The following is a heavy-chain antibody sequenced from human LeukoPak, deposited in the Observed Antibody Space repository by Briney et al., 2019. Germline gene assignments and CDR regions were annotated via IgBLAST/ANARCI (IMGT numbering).Heavy chain of an antibody. D-gene: IGHD6-13*01. CDR1: GFTLSSYW. J-gene: IGHJ6*02. V-gene: IGHV3-74*01. Sequence: PGRSLRLSCAASGFTLSSYWMHWVRQAPGEGLVWVSRIDPDGSTTNYADSVKGRFTTSRDNAKNTLYLQMNSLRAEDTALYYCTRVQAGRAGLMDVWGRGTTVTVS. CDR2: IDPDGSTT. CDR3: TRVQAGRAGLMDV.